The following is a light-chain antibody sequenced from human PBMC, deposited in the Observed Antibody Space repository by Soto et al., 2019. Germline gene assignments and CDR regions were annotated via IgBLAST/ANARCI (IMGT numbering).Light chain of an antibody. V-gene: IGKV3-20*01. CDR1: QSVSSR. CDR3: QQYVTSAIT. J-gene: IGKJ5*01. Sequence: EIVLTQSPCTLSFSPWERSTLSCRASQSVSSRLAWYQQKPGQAPRLLISGASSRATGIPDRFSGSGSGTDFTLTISRLEPEDFALYYCQQYVTSAITFGQGTRLE. CDR2: GAS.